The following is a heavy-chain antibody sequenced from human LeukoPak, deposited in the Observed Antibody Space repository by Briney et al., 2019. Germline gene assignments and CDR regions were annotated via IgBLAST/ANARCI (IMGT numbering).Heavy chain of an antibody. Sequence: GGSLRLSCAASGFTFSSYAMSWVRQAPGKGQERVSVVSNGGGTTYYADSVKGRFTISRDNSKNTLYLQMNSLRAEDTAVYYCAKDGWVRGASGDYWGQGTLVTVSS. J-gene: IGHJ4*02. CDR1: GFTFSSYA. D-gene: IGHD3-10*01. CDR2: VSNGGGTT. V-gene: IGHV3-23*01. CDR3: AKDGWVRGASGDY.